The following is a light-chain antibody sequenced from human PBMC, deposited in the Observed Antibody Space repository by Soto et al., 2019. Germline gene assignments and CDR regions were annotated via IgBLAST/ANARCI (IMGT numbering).Light chain of an antibody. J-gene: IGLJ3*02. CDR1: SSDVGGYIY. V-gene: IGLV2-11*01. Sequence: QSALTQPRSVSGSPGQSVTISCTGTSSDVGGYIYVSWYQQYPAKAPKVMIYDFSRRPSGVPDRFSGSKSGNTASLTISGLQAEDEAVYYCCSYAGNKTVVFGGGTKLTVL. CDR2: DFS. CDR3: CSYAGNKTVV.